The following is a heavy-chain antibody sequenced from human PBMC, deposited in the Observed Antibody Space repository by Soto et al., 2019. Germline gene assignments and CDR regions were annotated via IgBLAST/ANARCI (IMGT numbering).Heavy chain of an antibody. CDR3: ARDIHVPGSLKERYDFWSGYPPQQGYYYMDV. J-gene: IGHJ6*03. V-gene: IGHV4-31*03. Sequence: PSETLSLTCTVSGGSISSGGYYWSWIRQHPGKGLEWIGYIYYSGSTYYNPSLKSRVTISVDTSKNQFSLKLSSVTAADTAVYYCARDIHVPGSLKERYDFWSGYPPQQGYYYMDVWGKGTTVTVSS. CDR1: GGSISSGGYY. CDR2: IYYSGST. D-gene: IGHD3-3*01.